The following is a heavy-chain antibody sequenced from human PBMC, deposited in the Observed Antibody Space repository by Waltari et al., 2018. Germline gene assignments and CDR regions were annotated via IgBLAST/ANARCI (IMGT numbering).Heavy chain of an antibody. V-gene: IGHV4-59*11. CDR2: IYYSGST. Sequence: QVQLQESGPGLVKPSETLSLTCTVSGGSISSHYWSWIRQPPGKGLEWIGYIYYSGSTNYNPSLSGRVTIPVDTSKNQFSLKRSSVTAADTAVYYCARTPSSPWVPSGGAARPRYYYYYYMDVWGKGTTVTVSS. CDR1: GGSISSHY. D-gene: IGHD6-6*01. J-gene: IGHJ6*03. CDR3: ARTPSSPWVPSGGAARPRYYYYYYMDV.